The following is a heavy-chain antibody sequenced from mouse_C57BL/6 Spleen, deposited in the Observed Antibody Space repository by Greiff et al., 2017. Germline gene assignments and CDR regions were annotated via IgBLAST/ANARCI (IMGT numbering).Heavy chain of an antibody. V-gene: IGHV1-55*01. CDR3: ARGHYDGYYEGFAY. Sequence: QVQLQQSGAELVKPGASVKMSCKASGYTFTSYWITWVKQRPGQGLEWIGDIYPGSGSTNYNEKFKSKATLTVDTSSSTAYMQLSSLTSEDSAVYYCARGHYDGYYEGFAYWGQGTLVTVSA. D-gene: IGHD2-3*01. CDR1: GYTFTSYW. J-gene: IGHJ3*01. CDR2: IYPGSGST.